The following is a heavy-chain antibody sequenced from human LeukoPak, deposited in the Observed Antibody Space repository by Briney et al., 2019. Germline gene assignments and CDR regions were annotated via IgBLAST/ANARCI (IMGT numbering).Heavy chain of an antibody. J-gene: IGHJ4*02. CDR1: GFTFDDYA. CDR3: AKGVPDSSGYYFGY. D-gene: IGHD3-22*01. V-gene: IGHV3-9*01. Sequence: GGSLRLSCAASGFTFDDYAMHWVRQAPGKGLEWVSGISWNSGSIGYADSVKGRFTISRDNAKNSLYLQMNSLRAEDTALYYCAKGVPDSSGYYFGYWGQGTLVTVSS. CDR2: ISWNSGSI.